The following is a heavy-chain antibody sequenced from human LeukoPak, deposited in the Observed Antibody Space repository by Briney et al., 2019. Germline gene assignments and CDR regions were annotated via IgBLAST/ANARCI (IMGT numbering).Heavy chain of an antibody. Sequence: ASVKVSFKASGYTFTSYGISWVRQAPGQGLEWMGWISAYNGNTNYAQKLQGRVTMTTDTSTSTAYMELRSLRSDDTAVYYCARWGGVEDCTNGVCYVSGVVGYYYGMDVWGQGTTVTVSS. D-gene: IGHD2-8*01. J-gene: IGHJ6*02. CDR1: GYTFTSYG. V-gene: IGHV1-18*01. CDR2: ISAYNGNT. CDR3: ARWGGVEDCTNGVCYVSGVVGYYYGMDV.